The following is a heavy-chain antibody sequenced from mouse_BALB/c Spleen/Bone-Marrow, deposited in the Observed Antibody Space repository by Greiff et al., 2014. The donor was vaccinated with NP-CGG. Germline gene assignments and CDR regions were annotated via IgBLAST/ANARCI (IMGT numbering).Heavy chain of an antibody. D-gene: IGHD2-4*01. Sequence: EVQLQQSGAELVKPGASVKLSCTASGFNIKETYMHWVKQRPEQGLEWIGRIDPANGNTKYDPKFQGKATITADTSSNTAYLQLSSLTSEDTAVYYCASLDDYIYWGQGTLVTVSA. CDR3: ASLDDYIY. CDR1: GFNIKETY. V-gene: IGHV14-3*02. CDR2: IDPANGNT. J-gene: IGHJ3*01.